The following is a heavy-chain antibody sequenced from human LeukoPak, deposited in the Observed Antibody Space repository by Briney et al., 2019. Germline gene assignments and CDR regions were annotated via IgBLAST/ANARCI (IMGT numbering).Heavy chain of an antibody. CDR3: ARQADDSSSSLVYFDH. CDR1: GGSISSHY. CDR2: IYYSGTT. J-gene: IGHJ4*02. D-gene: IGHD6-6*01. V-gene: IGHV4-59*08. Sequence: PSETLSLTCAVSGGSISSHYWSWIRQPPGKGLGWIGFIYYSGTTKYNPSLKSRVTISADTSKNQFSLKLSSVTAADTAAYYCARQADDSSSSLVYFDHWGQGTLVTVSS.